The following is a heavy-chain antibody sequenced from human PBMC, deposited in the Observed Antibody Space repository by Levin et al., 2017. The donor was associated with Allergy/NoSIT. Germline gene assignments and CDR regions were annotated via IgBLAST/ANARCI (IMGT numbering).Heavy chain of an antibody. Sequence: GGSLRLSCAASGFRFTEQYMDWVRQAPGKGLEWVGRTRNRANSYITEYAASVKGRFIISRDNSKNSVYLQMNSLKTEDTAMYYCARGGTTGDYYYGMDVWGQGTTVTVSS. J-gene: IGHJ6*02. CDR2: TRNRANSYIT. D-gene: IGHD2-2*01. CDR3: ARGGTTGDYYYGMDV. CDR1: GFRFTEQY. V-gene: IGHV3-72*01.